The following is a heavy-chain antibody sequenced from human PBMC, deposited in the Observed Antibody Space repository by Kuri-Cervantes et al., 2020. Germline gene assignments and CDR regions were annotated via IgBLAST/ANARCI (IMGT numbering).Heavy chain of an antibody. J-gene: IGHJ4*02. D-gene: IGHD5-18*01. CDR3: AREGYSYGEFDY. Sequence: GESLKISCAASGFTFSSYGMHWVRQAPGKGLEWVAVISYDGSNKYYADSVKGRFTISRDNAKNSLYLQMNSLRAEDTAVYYCAREGYSYGEFDYWGQGTLVTVSS. CDR1: GFTFSSYG. V-gene: IGHV3-30*03. CDR2: ISYDGSNK.